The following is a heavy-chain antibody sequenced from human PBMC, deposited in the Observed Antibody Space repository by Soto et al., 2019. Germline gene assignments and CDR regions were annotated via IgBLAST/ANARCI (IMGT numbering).Heavy chain of an antibody. CDR1: GFTFDDYA. J-gene: IGHJ6*02. CDR3: AKAPGEQWPHLYGMDV. V-gene: IGHV3-9*01. Sequence: EVQLVESRGGLVQPGRSLRLSCAASGFTFDDYAMHWVRQAPGKGLEWVSGISWNSGSIGYADSVKGRFTISRDNAKTSLYLQMNSLRAEDTALYYCAKAPGEQWPHLYGMDVWGQGTTVTVSS. D-gene: IGHD6-19*01. CDR2: ISWNSGSI.